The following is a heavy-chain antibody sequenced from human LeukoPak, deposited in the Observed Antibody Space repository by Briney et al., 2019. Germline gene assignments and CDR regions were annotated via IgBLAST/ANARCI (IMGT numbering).Heavy chain of an antibody. V-gene: IGHV4-59*01. J-gene: IGHJ3*02. CDR2: IYYSGGT. Sequence: SETLSLTCTVSGGSISSSSWTWIRQPPGKGLEWIGYIYYSGGTNYNPSLKSRVTISVDTSKNQFSLKLRSVSAADTAVYYCARMSLLRGYNYGGFDIWGQGTMVTVS. CDR3: ARMSLLRGYNYGGFDI. D-gene: IGHD5-18*01. CDR1: GGSISSSS.